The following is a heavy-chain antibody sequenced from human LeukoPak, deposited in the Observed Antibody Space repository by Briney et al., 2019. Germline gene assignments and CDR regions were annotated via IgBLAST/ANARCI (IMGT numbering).Heavy chain of an antibody. CDR3: ARLPWDDILTETDY. CDR2: ISYDGSNK. D-gene: IGHD3-9*01. V-gene: IGHV3-30*03. Sequence: GGSLRLSCAASGFTFSSYGMHWVRQAPGKGLEWVAVISYDGSNKYYADSVKGRFTISRDNSKNTLYLQMNSLRAEDTAVYYCARLPWDDILTETDYWGQGTLVTVSS. CDR1: GFTFSSYG. J-gene: IGHJ4*02.